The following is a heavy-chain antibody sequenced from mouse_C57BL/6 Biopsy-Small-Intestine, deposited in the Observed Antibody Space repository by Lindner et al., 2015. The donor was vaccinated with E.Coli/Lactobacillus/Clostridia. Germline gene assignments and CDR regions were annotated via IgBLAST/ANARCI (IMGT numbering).Heavy chain of an antibody. CDR3: AREDGNHYFDY. CDR2: INPGSGGT. CDR1: GYAFTNYL. J-gene: IGHJ2*01. D-gene: IGHD2-1*01. Sequence: VQLQESGAELVRPGTSVKVSCKASGYAFTNYLIEWVKQRPGQGLEWIGVINPGSGGTNYNEKFKGKATLTADKSSSTAYMQLSSLTSEDSAVYFCAREDGNHYFDYWGQGTTLTVSS. V-gene: IGHV1-54*01.